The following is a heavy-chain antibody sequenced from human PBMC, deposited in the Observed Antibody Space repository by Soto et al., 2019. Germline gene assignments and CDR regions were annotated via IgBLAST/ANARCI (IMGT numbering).Heavy chain of an antibody. Sequence: QVQLMQSGAEVRKPGASVKVSCKASGYTFTDYDINWVRQATGQGLEWLGWMTPKSGYTSYAQKFQGRVTLTRDTSRGTVYIELSSLTSEDTAVYYCTRNLYNTGDFDHWGQGTLVTVSS. CDR1: GYTFTDYD. CDR2: MTPKSGYT. J-gene: IGHJ4*02. V-gene: IGHV1-8*02. D-gene: IGHD1-20*01. CDR3: TRNLYNTGDFDH.